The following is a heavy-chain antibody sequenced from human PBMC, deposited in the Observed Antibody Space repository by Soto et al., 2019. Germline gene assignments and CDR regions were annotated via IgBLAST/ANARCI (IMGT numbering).Heavy chain of an antibody. CDR2: IYYSGST. D-gene: IGHD1-26*01. Sequence: QLQLQESGPGLVKPSETLSLTCTVSGGSISSSSYYWGWIRQPPGKGLEWIGSIYYSGSTYYNPSLKSRVTISVDTSKNQFSLKLSSVTAADTAVYYCARQTGRVRGGVGAPPYYFDYWGQGTLVTVSS. CDR3: ARQTGRVRGGVGAPPYYFDY. J-gene: IGHJ4*02. V-gene: IGHV4-39*01. CDR1: GGSISSSSYY.